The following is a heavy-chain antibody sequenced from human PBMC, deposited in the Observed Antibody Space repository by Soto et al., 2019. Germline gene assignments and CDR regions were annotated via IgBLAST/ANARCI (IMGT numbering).Heavy chain of an antibody. CDR2: IFFTGNI. Sequence: SETLSLTCTVSGASLSSISYYWGWIRQPPGKGLEWVGSIFFTGNIYYNPSLKSRVTISVDTSRNQFSLMVNSVTAADTDVDYCASRHCSGGSCYNHGFDSWGQGGLVTVSS. V-gene: IGHV4-39*01. CDR1: GASLSSISYY. CDR3: ASRHCSGGSCYNHGFDS. J-gene: IGHJ4*02. D-gene: IGHD2-15*01.